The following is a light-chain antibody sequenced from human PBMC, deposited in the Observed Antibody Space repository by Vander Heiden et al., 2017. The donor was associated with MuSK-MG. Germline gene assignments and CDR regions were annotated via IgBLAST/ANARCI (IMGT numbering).Light chain of an antibody. Sequence: DIRMPRFPSSLSASVGDRVTISCRASQSISNYLNWYRQRPGEAPQLLIYVASRLQTGVPSRFSGSGSGTEFTLAISSLQPEDFATYYCQQNDNYPRTFGEGTKVXIK. CDR2: VAS. CDR3: QQNDNYPRT. V-gene: IGKV1-39*01. J-gene: IGKJ1*01. CDR1: QSISNY.